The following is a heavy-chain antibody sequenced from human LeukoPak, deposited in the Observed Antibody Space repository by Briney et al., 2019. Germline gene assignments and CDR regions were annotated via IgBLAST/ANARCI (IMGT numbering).Heavy chain of an antibody. V-gene: IGHV1-8*01. CDR3: ARLSSSGFDY. D-gene: IGHD2-2*01. Sequence: ASVKVSCKTSGGTFSYFAISWVRQVPGQGLEWMGWINPNSGGTNYAQKFQGRVTITRNTSISTAYMELSSLRSEDTAVYYCARLSSSGFDYWGQGTLVTVSS. CDR1: GGTFSYFA. J-gene: IGHJ4*02. CDR2: INPNSGGT.